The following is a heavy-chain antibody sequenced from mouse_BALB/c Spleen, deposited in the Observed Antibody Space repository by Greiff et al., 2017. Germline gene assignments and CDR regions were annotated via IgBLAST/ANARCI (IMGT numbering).Heavy chain of an antibody. CDR1: GFNIKDTY. CDR3: ACRAWFAY. D-gene: IGHD3-3*01. Sequence: EVQLQQSGAELVKPGASVKLSCTASGFNIKDTYMHWVKQRPEQGLEWIGRIDPANGNTKYDPKFQGKATITADTSSNTAYLQLSSLTSEDTAVYYCACRAWFAYWGQGTLVTVSA. CDR2: IDPANGNT. V-gene: IGHV14-3*02. J-gene: IGHJ3*01.